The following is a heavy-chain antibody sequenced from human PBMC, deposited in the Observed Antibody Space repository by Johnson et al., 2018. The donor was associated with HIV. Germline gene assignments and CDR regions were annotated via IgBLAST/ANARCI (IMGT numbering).Heavy chain of an antibody. CDR3: ARDYRGALDI. D-gene: IGHD4-11*01. Sequence: MQLVESGGGLVQPGGSLRLSCAASGFGFGSYAMSWVRQAPGKGLEWVSAISGTGRTTHYADSVKGRFTITRDNVKNSLYMQMNSLRVEDTAVYFCARDYRGALDIWGQGTMVTVSS. J-gene: IGHJ3*02. CDR1: GFGFGSYA. CDR2: ISGTGRTT. V-gene: IGHV3-23*04.